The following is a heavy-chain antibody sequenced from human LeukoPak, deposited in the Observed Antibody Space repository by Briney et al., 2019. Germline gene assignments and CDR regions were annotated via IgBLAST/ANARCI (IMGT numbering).Heavy chain of an antibody. CDR3: ARTYGSGTYYFDY. Sequence: GGSLRLSCAASGFTFSSYGMHWVRQAPGKGLEWVSVIYSGGSTYYADSVKGRFTISRDNSKNTLYLQMNSLRAEDTAVYYCARTYGSGTYYFDYWGQGTLVTVSS. J-gene: IGHJ4*02. D-gene: IGHD3-10*01. CDR2: IYSGGST. CDR1: GFTFSSYG. V-gene: IGHV3-NL1*01.